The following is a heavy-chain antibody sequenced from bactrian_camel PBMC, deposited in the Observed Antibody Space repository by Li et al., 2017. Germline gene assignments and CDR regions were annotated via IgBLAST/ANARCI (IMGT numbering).Heavy chain of an antibody. CDR3: AARRWSDVYEYNY. CDR1: GYTYNRNC. Sequence: VQLVESGGGSVQAGGPLRLSCAASGYTYNRNCMAWFRQAPGKEREGVARIYTGGGDGYYADAVKGRFTISQDNANNVVYLEMKNLEPEDTAMYYCAARRWSDVYEYNYWGQGTQVTVS. V-gene: IGHV3S6*01. CDR2: IYTGGGDG. D-gene: IGHD2*01. J-gene: IGHJ4*01.